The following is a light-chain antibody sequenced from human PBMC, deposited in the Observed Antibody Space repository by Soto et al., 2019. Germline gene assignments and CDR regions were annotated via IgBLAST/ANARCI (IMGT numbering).Light chain of an antibody. CDR3: SSYTTSSTYV. CDR2: DVS. CDR1: SGDVGSYNY. V-gene: IGLV2-14*01. Sequence: QSALTQPASVSGSPGQSITISCTGTSGDVGSYNYVSWYQQHPGKAPKVMIYDVSNRPSGVSYRFSGSKSGNTASLTISGLQAEDEADYYCSSYTTSSTYVFGTGTKLTVL. J-gene: IGLJ1*01.